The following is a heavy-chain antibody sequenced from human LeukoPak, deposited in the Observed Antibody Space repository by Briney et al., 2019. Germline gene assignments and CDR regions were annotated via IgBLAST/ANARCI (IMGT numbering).Heavy chain of an antibody. J-gene: IGHJ4*02. CDR2: IYPGDSDT. V-gene: IGHV5-51*01. CDR1: GFTFSSYS. Sequence: GGSLRLSCAASGFTFSSYSMNWVRQMPGKGLEWMGIIYPGDSDTRYSPSFQGQVTISADKSISTAYLQWSSLKASDTAMYYCARLNSSGYYLFDYWGQGTLVTVSS. D-gene: IGHD3-22*01. CDR3: ARLNSSGYYLFDY.